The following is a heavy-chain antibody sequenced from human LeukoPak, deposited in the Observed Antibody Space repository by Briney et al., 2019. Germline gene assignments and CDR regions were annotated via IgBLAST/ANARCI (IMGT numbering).Heavy chain of an antibody. V-gene: IGHV3-21*01. J-gene: IGHJ4*02. CDR1: GFTFSSYS. CDR3: ASGTTVVTPGRYYFDY. Sequence: GGSLRLSCAASGFTFSSYSMNWVRQAPGKGLEWDSSISSSSSYIYYADSVKGRFTISRDNAKNSLYLQMNSLRAEDTAVYYCASGTTVVTPGRYYFDYWGQGTLVTVSS. D-gene: IGHD4-23*01. CDR2: ISSSSSYI.